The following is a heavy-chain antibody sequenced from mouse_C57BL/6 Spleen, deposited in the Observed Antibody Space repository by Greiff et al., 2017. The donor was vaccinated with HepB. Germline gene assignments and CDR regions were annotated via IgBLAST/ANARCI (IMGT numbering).Heavy chain of an antibody. V-gene: IGHV6-6*01. CDR2: IRNKANNHAT. Sequence: DVKLQESGGGLVQPGGSMKLSCAASGFTFSDAWMDWVRQSPEKGLEWVAEIRNKANNHATYYAESVKGRFTISRDDSKSSVYLQMNSLRAEDTGIDYCTRHGGYYWYFDVWGTGTTVTVSS. J-gene: IGHJ1*03. D-gene: IGHD1-1*02. CDR3: TRHGGYYWYFDV. CDR1: GFTFSDAW.